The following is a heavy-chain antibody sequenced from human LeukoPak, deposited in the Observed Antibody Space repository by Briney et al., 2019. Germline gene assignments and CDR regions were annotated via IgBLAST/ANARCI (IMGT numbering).Heavy chain of an antibody. CDR2: ISRSSSYI. CDR3: ARDSRSRGITPHAFDI. D-gene: IGHD3-16*01. V-gene: IGHV3-21*01. CDR1: GFTFSDYT. J-gene: IGHJ3*02. Sequence: GGSLRLSYAASGFTFSDYTLNWVRQAPGKGLEWVSSISRSSSYIYYADSVKGRFTISRDNAKNSVYLQMNSLRAEDTAVYYCARDSRSRGITPHAFDIWGQGTMVTVSS.